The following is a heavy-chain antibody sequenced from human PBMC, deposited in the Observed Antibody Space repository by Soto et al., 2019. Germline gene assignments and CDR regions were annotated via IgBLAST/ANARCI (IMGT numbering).Heavy chain of an antibody. J-gene: IGHJ4*02. CDR1: GFTVSSNY. CDR2: IYSGGGT. CDR3: AKQRGGYDRDFDS. D-gene: IGHD5-12*01. Sequence: EVQLVESGGGLVQPGGSLRLSCAASGFTVSSNYMSWVRQAPGKGLEWVSVIYSGGGTYFSDSVKGRFAMSRDNSKNTVYSQMNSLRADDTAVYYCAKQRGGYDRDFDSWGQGTLVTVSS. V-gene: IGHV3-66*01.